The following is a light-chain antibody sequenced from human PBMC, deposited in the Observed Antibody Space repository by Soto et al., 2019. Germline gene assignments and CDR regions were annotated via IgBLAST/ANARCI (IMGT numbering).Light chain of an antibody. CDR1: QSVSSSY. Sequence: EIVLTQSPGTLSLSPGERATLSCRASQSVSSSYLAWYQQKPGQAPRLLIYGASSRATGIPVRFSGSGSGTDFTLTISRLELEDFAVYYCQQYGSSPLFGQGTKLEIK. J-gene: IGKJ2*01. V-gene: IGKV3-20*01. CDR3: QQYGSSPL. CDR2: GAS.